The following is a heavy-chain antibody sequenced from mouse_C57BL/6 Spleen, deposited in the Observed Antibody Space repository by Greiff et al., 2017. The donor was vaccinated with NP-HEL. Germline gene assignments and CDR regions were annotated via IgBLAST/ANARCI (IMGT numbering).Heavy chain of an antibody. CDR3: ARALGDY. V-gene: IGHV1-42*01. J-gene: IGHJ4*01. CDR2: INPSTGGT. Sequence: EVQLQQSGPELVKPGASVKISCKASGYSFTGYYMNWVKQSPEKSLEWIGEINPSTGGTTYNQKFKAKATLTVDKSSSTAYMQLKSLTSEDSAVYYCARALGDYWGQGTSVTVSS. CDR1: GYSFTGYY.